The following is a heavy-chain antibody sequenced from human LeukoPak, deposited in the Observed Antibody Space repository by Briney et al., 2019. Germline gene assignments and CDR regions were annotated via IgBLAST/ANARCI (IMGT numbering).Heavy chain of an antibody. CDR2: INAGNGNT. CDR1: GYTFTSYA. CDR3: ARGGSGVLGDY. J-gene: IGHJ4*02. V-gene: IGHV1-3*01. Sequence: ASVKVSCKASGYTFTSYAMHWVRQAPGQRLEWMGWINAGNGNTKYSQKFQGRVTITRYTSASTAYMELSSLRSEDTAVYYCARGGSGVLGDYWGQGTLVTVSS. D-gene: IGHD2-8*02.